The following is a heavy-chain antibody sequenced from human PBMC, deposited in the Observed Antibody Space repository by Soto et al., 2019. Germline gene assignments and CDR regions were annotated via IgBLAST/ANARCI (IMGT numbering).Heavy chain of an antibody. J-gene: IGHJ6*02. CDR1: GFTFTTFG. CDR3: AKDLQAYGDYNYYYYGMDV. Sequence: QVQLVESGGGVVQPGGSLRLSCTASGFTFTTFGIHWVHQAPGKGLEWVALISYDGHNKYYSDSVKGRFTISRDNYKNTLSLQMNSLRAADTAVYYCAKDLQAYGDYNYYYYGMDVWGQGTTVSVSS. D-gene: IGHD4-17*01. CDR2: ISYDGHNK. V-gene: IGHV3-30*18.